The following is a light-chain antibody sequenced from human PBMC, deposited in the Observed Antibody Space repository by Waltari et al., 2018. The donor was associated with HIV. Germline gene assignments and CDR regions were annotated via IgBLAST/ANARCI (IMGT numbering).Light chain of an antibody. CDR2: TNN. CDR3: AAWDDSLNGYV. Sequence: QSVLTQSPSASGTHGQRVTISCSGSSSNIGSNAVDWYQHLPGTAPKLLIHTNNQRPSGIPDRFSGSKAGTSASLAISGLQSEDESDYYCAAWDDSLNGYVFGSGTKVTVL. V-gene: IGLV1-44*01. J-gene: IGLJ1*01. CDR1: SSNIGSNA.